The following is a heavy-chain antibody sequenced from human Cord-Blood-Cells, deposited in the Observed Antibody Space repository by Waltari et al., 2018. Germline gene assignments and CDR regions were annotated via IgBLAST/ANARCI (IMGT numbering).Heavy chain of an antibody. CDR1: GGTFSSYA. Sequence: QVQLVQSGAEVKKPGSSVRVSCKASGGTFSSYAISLVRQDPGQGLEWMGGLIPIFGAATYAQQFQGRVTITADDSTSTAYMELSSRRSEDTAVYYCARDALPYGSGSFMDVWGQGTTVTVSS. CDR3: ARDALPYGSGSFMDV. D-gene: IGHD3-10*01. J-gene: IGHJ6*02. CDR2: LIPIFGAA. V-gene: IGHV1-69*01.